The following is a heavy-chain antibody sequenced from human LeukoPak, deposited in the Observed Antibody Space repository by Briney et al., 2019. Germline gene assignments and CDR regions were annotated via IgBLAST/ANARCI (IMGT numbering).Heavy chain of an antibody. CDR2: ISASADNT. Sequence: GGSLRLSCAASGFTFTDYVMQWVRQAPGKGLDWVSAISASADNTYYADSVRGRFTISRDNSKNTLYLQMNSLRAEDTAVYYCAKDPKWGGSVHSFDQWGQGTLVTVSS. V-gene: IGHV3-23*01. CDR1: GFTFTDYV. CDR3: AKDPKWGGSVHSFDQ. D-gene: IGHD1-26*01. J-gene: IGHJ4*02.